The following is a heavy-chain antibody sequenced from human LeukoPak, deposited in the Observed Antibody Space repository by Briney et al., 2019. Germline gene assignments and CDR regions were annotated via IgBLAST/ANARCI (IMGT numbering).Heavy chain of an antibody. D-gene: IGHD5-18*01. J-gene: IGHJ4*02. CDR2: ISYIGST. Sequence: PSETLSLTCTVSGGSISTYHWSWIRQPPGKGLEWIGYISYIGSTNYNPSLKSRVTISVDTSKNQFSLNLNSVTAADTAVYYCARRGYSCGTMYYFDYWGQGTLVTVSS. V-gene: IGHV4-59*08. CDR3: ARRGYSCGTMYYFDY. CDR1: GGSISTYH.